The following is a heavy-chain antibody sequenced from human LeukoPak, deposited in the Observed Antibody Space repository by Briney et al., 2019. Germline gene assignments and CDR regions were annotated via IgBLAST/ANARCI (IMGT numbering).Heavy chain of an antibody. CDR2: INHSGST. CDR1: GGSISNYY. J-gene: IGHJ4*02. CDR3: ARGNFPFDY. D-gene: IGHD2/OR15-2a*01. V-gene: IGHV4-34*01. Sequence: PSETLSLTCTVSGGSISNYYWSWIRQPPEKGLEWIGEINHSGSTNYNPSLKSRVTISVDTSKSQFSLKLSSMTAADTAVYYCARGNFPFDYWGQGTLVTVSS.